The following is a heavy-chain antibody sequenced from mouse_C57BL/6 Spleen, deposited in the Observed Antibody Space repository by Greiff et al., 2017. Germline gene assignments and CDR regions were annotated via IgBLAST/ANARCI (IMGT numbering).Heavy chain of an antibody. CDR3: ARELGHYFDY. J-gene: IGHJ2*01. D-gene: IGHD4-1*01. CDR1: GYAFSSSW. Sequence: QVQLKQSGPELVKPGASVQISCKASGYAFSSSWMNWVKQRPGKGLEWIGRIYPGDGDTNYNGKFKGKATLTADKSSSTAYMQLSSLTSEDSAVYFCARELGHYFDYWGQGTTLTVSS. CDR2: IYPGDGDT. V-gene: IGHV1-82*01.